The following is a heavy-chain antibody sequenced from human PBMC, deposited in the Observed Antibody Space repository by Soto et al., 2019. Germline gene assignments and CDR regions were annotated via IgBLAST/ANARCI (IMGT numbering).Heavy chain of an antibody. V-gene: IGHV3-30*04. CDR2: ISYDGSKV. D-gene: IGHD3-10*01. J-gene: IGHJ4*02. CDR1: GFTFSSYA. Sequence: QVQLLESGGGVVQPGASLRLSCAASGFTFSSYALHWVRQAPGTGLEWVAVISYDGSKVYYGDSVKGRFTISRDNYKKTLYLQMKSLRAEDTAVYFCARDRGSGSYYNGPNDYGGQGTLVTVPS. CDR3: ARDRGSGSYYNGPNDY.